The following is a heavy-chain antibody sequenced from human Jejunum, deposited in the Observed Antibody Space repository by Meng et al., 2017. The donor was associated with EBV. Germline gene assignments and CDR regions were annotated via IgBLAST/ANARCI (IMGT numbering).Heavy chain of an antibody. D-gene: IGHD5-24*01. CDR2: RTLDDGAT. Sequence: VQVEQSGSGAKQLGPSVNVSFTSAVYSCIVYNIHWMRNAHGQGIGWMGRRTLDDGATTNANTSRSDLLMTTVISTTTAFLVLLSFKSAATAAYYCSRMDGETNFDFWGQGTLVTVSS. J-gene: IGHJ4*02. CDR3: SRMDGETNFDF. CDR1: VYSCIVYN. V-gene: IGHV1-2*06.